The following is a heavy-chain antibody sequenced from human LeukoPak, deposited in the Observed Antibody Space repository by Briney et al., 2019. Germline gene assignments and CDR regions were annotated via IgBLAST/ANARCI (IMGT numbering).Heavy chain of an antibody. CDR3: TRTRDYFATTRYFDY. V-gene: IGHV1-18*01. CDR2: ISGYNAKT. J-gene: IGHJ4*02. CDR1: GYMFSSYY. Sequence: GASVKVSCKASGYMFSSYYMTWVRQVPGQGLEWMGWISGYNAKTNYAQKFQGRVTMTTDTSTRTAYLELRSLSSDDTAVYYCTRTRDYFATTRYFDYWGQGTLVTVSS. D-gene: IGHD1-26*01.